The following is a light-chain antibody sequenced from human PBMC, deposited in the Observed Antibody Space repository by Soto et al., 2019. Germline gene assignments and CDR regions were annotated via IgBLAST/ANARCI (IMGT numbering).Light chain of an antibody. Sequence: DIKMTESRATLSASTRDRVTITCRASQSISSWLAWYQQKPGKAPQLLIFKASTLESGVPSRFSGSGSGTEFTLTISSLKPDDFATYYCQQYYSYWTFGQGTKVDIK. V-gene: IGKV1-5*03. J-gene: IGKJ1*01. CDR1: QSISSW. CDR3: QQYYSYWT. CDR2: KAS.